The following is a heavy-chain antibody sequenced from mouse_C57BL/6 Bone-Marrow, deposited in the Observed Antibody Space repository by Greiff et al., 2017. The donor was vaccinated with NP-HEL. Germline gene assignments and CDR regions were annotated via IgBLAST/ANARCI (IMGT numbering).Heavy chain of an antibody. CDR1: GYTFTSYW. CDR3: AREGIYYEYFDY. Sequence: QVQLQQPGAELVKPGASVKLSCKASGYTFTSYWMQWVKQRPGQGLEWIGEIDPSDSYTNYNQKFKGKATLTVDTSSSTAYMQLSSLTSEDSAVYYCAREGIYYEYFDYWGQGTTLTVSS. J-gene: IGHJ2*01. D-gene: IGHD2-4*01. V-gene: IGHV1-50*01. CDR2: IDPSDSYT.